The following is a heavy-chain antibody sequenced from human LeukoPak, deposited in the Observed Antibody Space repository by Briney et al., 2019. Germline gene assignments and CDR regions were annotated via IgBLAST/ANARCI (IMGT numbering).Heavy chain of an antibody. CDR3: ARDLQYYDLWSGYYGFDY. Sequence: GASVKVSCKASGYTFTSYGISWLRQAPGQGLEWMGWISAYNDHTTYAQKFQDRVTMTKDTSTSTAYMEMRSLRSDDTAVYYCARDLQYYDLWSGYYGFDYWGQGTLVTVSS. D-gene: IGHD3-3*01. J-gene: IGHJ4*02. CDR2: ISAYNDHT. V-gene: IGHV1-18*01. CDR1: GYTFTSYG.